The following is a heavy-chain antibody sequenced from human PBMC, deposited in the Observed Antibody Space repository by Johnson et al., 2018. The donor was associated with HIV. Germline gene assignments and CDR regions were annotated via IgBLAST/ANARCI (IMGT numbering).Heavy chain of an antibody. CDR1: GFTVSSHY. D-gene: IGHD6-19*01. CDR3: ARDQSNGWNRGAFDI. Sequence: VQLVESGGGLIQPGGSLRLSCAASGFTVSSHYMSWVRQAPGKGLEWVSVIYSGGSTYYADSVKGRFTISRDNSKNTLYLHMNSLRAEDTAVYYCARDQSNGWNRGAFDIWGQGTVVTVSS. J-gene: IGHJ3*02. CDR2: IYSGGST. V-gene: IGHV3-66*01.